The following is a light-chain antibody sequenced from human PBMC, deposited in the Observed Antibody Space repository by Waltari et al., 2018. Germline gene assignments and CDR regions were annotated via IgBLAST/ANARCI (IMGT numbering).Light chain of an antibody. J-gene: IGKJ2*01. V-gene: IGKV1-5*03. CDR2: TAY. Sequence: TCRARQRMSSWFACYQQITQKSLMILIYTAYRLETGVSSRFRGSGSGTEITLTISSLQPGDFATYYCQRYNTEPFTFGLGTKLESK. CDR1: QRMSSW. CDR3: QRYNTEPFT.